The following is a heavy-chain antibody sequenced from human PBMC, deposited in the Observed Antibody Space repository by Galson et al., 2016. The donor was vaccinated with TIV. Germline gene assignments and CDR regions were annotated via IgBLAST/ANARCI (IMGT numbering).Heavy chain of an antibody. J-gene: IGHJ6*02. CDR3: ATSTVGENIYYYGMDV. CDR1: GLSFSRNA. Sequence: SLRLSCAASGLSFSRNAMHWVRQAPGRGLEWVAVISFDGTNKYHADSVKGRLTISRDNSKNTLYLQMNSLRTEDTAAYYCATSTVGENIYYYGMDVWGQGTTVIVSS. D-gene: IGHD1-26*01. CDR2: ISFDGTNK. V-gene: IGHV3-30*03.